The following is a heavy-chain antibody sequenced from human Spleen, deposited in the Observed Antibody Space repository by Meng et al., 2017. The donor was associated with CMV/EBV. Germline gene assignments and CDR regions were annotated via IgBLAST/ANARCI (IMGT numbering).Heavy chain of an antibody. CDR2: ICFSGTS. CDR1: GGSVSSSCYY. CDR3: ASQTAGVY. V-gene: IGHV4-31*03. D-gene: IGHD6-25*01. Sequence: SLTCTVSGGSVSSSCYYWTWIRQHPGKGLGWIGYICFSGTSYSNPSLTSRISISLDTSKNQFSLKLSSVTAADTAVYYCASQTAGVYWGQGTLVTVSS. J-gene: IGHJ4*02.